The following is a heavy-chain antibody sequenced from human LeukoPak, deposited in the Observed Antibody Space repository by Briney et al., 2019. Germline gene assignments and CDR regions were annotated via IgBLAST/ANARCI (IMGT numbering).Heavy chain of an antibody. J-gene: IGHJ4*02. CDR3: ARNDVAAAGDY. CDR1: GFTFRNYW. CDR2: IKPDGSEK. Sequence: GGSLRLSCEVSGFTFRNYWTTWVRQAPGRGLEWVANIKPDGSEKNYVDSVKGRFTISRDDAKNSLFLQMNSLRPEDTAVYFCARNDVAAAGDYWGQGTLVTVSS. V-gene: IGHV3-7*01. D-gene: IGHD6-13*01.